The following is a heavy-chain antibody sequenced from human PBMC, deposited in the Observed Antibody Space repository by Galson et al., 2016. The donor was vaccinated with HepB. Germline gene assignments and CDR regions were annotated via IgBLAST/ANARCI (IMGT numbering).Heavy chain of an antibody. J-gene: IGHJ5*02. CDR1: GFTFSFSVYW. CDR2: IAGDGSEK. CDR3: VRDDYGPAWFDP. D-gene: IGHD4/OR15-4a*01. V-gene: IGHV3-7*04. Sequence: SLRLSCAASGFTFSFSVYWMSWVRQAPGKGLEWVANIAGDGSEKYYVDSVKGRFTISRDNAKNSLYLQMNSLRVEDTAVYYCVRDDYGPAWFDPRGQGTQVTVS.